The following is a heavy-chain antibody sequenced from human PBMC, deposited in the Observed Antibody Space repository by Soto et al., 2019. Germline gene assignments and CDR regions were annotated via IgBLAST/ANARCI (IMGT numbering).Heavy chain of an antibody. V-gene: IGHV3-49*03. J-gene: IGHJ4*02. D-gene: IGHD3-9*01. Sequence: PGGSLRLSCTASGFTFGDYAMTWFRQAPGKGLEWVGFIRTKAFGGTPEYAASVKGRFTISRDDSRNIAYLQMNSLKNEDTAVYYCAKDLQPGLLRYFAREEEGGLFWGQGTLVTVSS. CDR2: IRTKAFGGTP. CDR3: AKDLQPGLLRYFAREEEGGLF. CDR1: GFTFGDYA.